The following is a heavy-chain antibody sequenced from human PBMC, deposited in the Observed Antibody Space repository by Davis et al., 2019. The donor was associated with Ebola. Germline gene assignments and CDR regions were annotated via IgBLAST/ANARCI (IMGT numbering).Heavy chain of an antibody. V-gene: IGHV3-74*01. D-gene: IGHD3-10*01. CDR2: ISHDGTIT. Sequence: GESLKISCAASGLALSSYVMHWVRQAPGKGLVWVSRISHDGTITTYADSVRGRFTVSRDNAQNTLYLQMNSLTAEDTAVYYCSRDVQFEFYDYWGQGTLVTVSS. CDR3: SRDVQFEFYDY. CDR1: GLALSSYV. J-gene: IGHJ4*02.